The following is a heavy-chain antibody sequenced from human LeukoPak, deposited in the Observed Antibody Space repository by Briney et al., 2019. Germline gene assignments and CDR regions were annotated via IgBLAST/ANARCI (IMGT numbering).Heavy chain of an antibody. J-gene: IGHJ4*02. D-gene: IGHD3-22*01. CDR3: ASPYYYDSSGYFY. V-gene: IGHV1-69*13. CDR1: GGTFSSYA. CDR2: IIPIFGIA. Sequence: SVKVSCKASGGTFSSYAISWVRQAPGQGLEWMGGIIPIFGIANCAQKFQGRVTITADESTSTAYMELSSLRSEDTAVYYCASPYYYDSSGYFYWGQGTLVTVSS.